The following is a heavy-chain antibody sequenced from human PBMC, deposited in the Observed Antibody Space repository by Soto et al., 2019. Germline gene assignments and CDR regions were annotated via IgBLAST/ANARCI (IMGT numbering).Heavy chain of an antibody. V-gene: IGHV4-4*02. D-gene: IGHD1-26*01. CDR2: IYHSEST. Sequence: QVQLQESGPGLVKPSGTLSLTCAVSGGSISSSNWWSWVRQPPGKGLEWIGEIYHSESTNYNPSLKSRVTISVDKSQNQFSLKLNSVTAADTAVYYCARVVEVGAPYDAFAIWGQGTMVTVSS. CDR3: ARVVEVGAPYDAFAI. CDR1: GGSISSSNW. J-gene: IGHJ3*02.